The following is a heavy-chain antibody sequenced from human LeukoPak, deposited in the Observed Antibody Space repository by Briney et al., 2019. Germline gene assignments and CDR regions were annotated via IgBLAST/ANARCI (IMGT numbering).Heavy chain of an antibody. CDR1: GITFGDFG. D-gene: IGHD1-26*01. V-gene: IGHV3-23*01. Sequence: GGSLRLSCAASGITFGDFGMSWVRQAPGKGLEWVSTISGSGGSTYYADSVKGRFTISRDNSKNTLYLQMNSLRAEDTAVYYCAKTLTGSYYLGGFDYWGQGTLVTVSS. CDR3: AKTLTGSYYLGGFDY. J-gene: IGHJ4*02. CDR2: ISGSGGST.